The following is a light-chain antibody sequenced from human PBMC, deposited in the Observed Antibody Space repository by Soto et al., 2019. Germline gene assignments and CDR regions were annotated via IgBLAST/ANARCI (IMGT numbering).Light chain of an antibody. CDR1: QSLVHSDGIAY. V-gene: IGKV2-30*02. CDR2: KVS. Sequence: DVVMTQSPLSLPVTLGQPASISCRSNQSLVHSDGIAYFSWFQQRPGRSPRRLIYKVSNRDSGVPARFSGSGSGTDFALKIIRVEAEDVGVYYCMQGTHWPITFGQGTRLEI. J-gene: IGKJ5*01. CDR3: MQGTHWPIT.